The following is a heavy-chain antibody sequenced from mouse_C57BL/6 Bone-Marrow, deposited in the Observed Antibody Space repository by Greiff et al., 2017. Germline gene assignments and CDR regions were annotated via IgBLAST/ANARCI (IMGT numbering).Heavy chain of an antibody. Sequence: DVQLQESGGGLVKPGGSLKLSCAASGFTFSSYAMSWVRQTPEKRLEWVATISDGGSYTYYPDNVKGRFTISRDNAKNNLYLQMSHLKSEDTAMYYCARITTVVAPFDYWGQGTTLTVSS. V-gene: IGHV5-4*01. CDR1: GFTFSSYA. J-gene: IGHJ2*01. D-gene: IGHD1-1*01. CDR2: ISDGGSYT. CDR3: ARITTVVAPFDY.